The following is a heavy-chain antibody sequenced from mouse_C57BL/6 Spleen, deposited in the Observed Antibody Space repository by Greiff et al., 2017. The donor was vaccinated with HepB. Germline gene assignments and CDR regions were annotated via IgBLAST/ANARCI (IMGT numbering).Heavy chain of an antibody. CDR3: ARSRTGYFDY. J-gene: IGHJ2*01. Sequence: VNVVESGPELVKPGASVKLSCKASGYTFTSYDINWVKQRPGQGLEWIGWIYPRDGSTKYNEKFKGKATLTVDTSSSTAYMELHSLTSEDSAVYFCARSRTGYFDYWGQGTTLTVSS. V-gene: IGHV1-85*01. CDR2: IYPRDGST. CDR1: GYTFTSYD.